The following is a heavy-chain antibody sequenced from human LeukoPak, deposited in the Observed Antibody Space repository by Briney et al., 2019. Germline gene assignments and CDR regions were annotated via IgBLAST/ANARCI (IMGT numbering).Heavy chain of an antibody. CDR3: AIEAYCDLLSYFDY. CDR2: IYYSGST. J-gene: IGHJ4*02. CDR1: GGSISSYY. V-gene: IGHV4-59*01. Sequence: PSETLCVSRTVSGGSISSYYWCWFWQPPGKGLEWIGYIYYSGSTNYNPSLKSRVNISVDTPMNQFSLKLSSVTAADTAVYYCAIEAYCDLLSYFDYWGQGTPVTGSS. D-gene: IGHD4-17*01.